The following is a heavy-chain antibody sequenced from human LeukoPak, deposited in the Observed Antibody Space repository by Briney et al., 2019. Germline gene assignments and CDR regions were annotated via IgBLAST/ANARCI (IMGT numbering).Heavy chain of an antibody. Sequence: SETLSLTCAVYGGSFSGYYWSWIRQPPGKGLEWIGEINHSGSTNYNPSLKSRVTISVDTSKNQLSLKLSSVTAADTAVYYCARQDSSNWYNWFDPWGQGTLVTVSS. CDR3: ARQDSSNWYNWFDP. J-gene: IGHJ5*02. CDR2: INHSGST. CDR1: GGSFSGYY. V-gene: IGHV4-34*01. D-gene: IGHD6-13*01.